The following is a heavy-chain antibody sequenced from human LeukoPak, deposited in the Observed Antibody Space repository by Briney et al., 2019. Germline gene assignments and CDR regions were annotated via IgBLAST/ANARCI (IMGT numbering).Heavy chain of an antibody. CDR3: ARTLPRYSSSWYISAPHWFDP. D-gene: IGHD6-13*01. J-gene: IGHJ5*02. CDR2: IYPGDSDT. CDR1: GYSFTSYW. V-gene: IGHV5-51*01. Sequence: LGESPKISCKGSGYSFTSYWIGWVRQMPGKGLEWMGIIYPGDSDTRYSPSFQGQVTISADKSISTAYLQWSSLKASDTAMYYCARTLPRYSSSWYISAPHWFDPWGQGTLVTVSS.